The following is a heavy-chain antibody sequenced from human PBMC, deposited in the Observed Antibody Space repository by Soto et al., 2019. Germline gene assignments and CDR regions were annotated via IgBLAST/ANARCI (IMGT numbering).Heavy chain of an antibody. CDR3: AHRQYYDNRGSNWFDP. V-gene: IGHV2-5*02. D-gene: IGHD3-16*01. CDR1: GFSLSTRGVG. CDR2: IYWDDDK. J-gene: IGHJ5*02. Sequence: QITLKESGPTLVKPTQTLTLTCTFSGFSLSTRGVGVGWIRQPPGKALEWLALIYWDDDKRYSPSLRSRVTITKDTSKNQVVLTMTKMDPVDIATYYCAHRQYYDNRGSNWFDPWGQGTLVTVSS.